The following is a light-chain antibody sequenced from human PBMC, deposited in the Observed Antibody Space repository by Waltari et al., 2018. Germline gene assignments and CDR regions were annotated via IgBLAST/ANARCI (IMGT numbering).Light chain of an antibody. CDR1: HIGSNA. J-gene: IGLJ3*02. CDR3: QVWEITTDHAV. Sequence: SYVPTQPPPVSVAPGQTASLTCGGTHIGSNAAQWYQHKPGQAPVVVVYDDSDRPSGIPERFSGSTSENTATLTISRVEAGDEADYYCQVWEITTDHAVFGGGTKLTVL. CDR2: DDS. V-gene: IGLV3-21*02.